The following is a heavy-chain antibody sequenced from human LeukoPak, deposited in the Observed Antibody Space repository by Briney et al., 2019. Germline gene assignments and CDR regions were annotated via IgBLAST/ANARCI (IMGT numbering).Heavy chain of an antibody. J-gene: IGHJ6*03. Sequence: RASVKVSCKASGYTFTGYYMHWVRQAPGQGLEWMGWINPNSGGTNYAQKFQGRVTMTRDTSISTAYMELSRLRSDDTAVYYCARETAVTTTYYYYYYMDVWGKGTTVTVSS. V-gene: IGHV1-2*02. CDR3: ARETAVTTTYYYYYYMDV. CDR1: GYTFTGYY. D-gene: IGHD4-11*01. CDR2: INPNSGGT.